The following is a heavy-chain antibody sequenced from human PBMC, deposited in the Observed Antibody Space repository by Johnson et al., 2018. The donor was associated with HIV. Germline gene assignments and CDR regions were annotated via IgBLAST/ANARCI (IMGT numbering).Heavy chain of an antibody. J-gene: IGHJ3*02. CDR2: LRYDGSNK. V-gene: IGHV3-30*02. CDR1: GFTFSNFG. CDR3: AKDGMVAGSGGADAFDI. D-gene: IGHD6-19*01. Sequence: QMLLVESGGGLIQPGTSLRLSCAASGFTFSNFGMHWVRQAPGKGLEWVAFLRYDGSNKYYAESAKGRFTISRDNSKNPLYLQMNSLRAEDTAIYYCAKDGMVAGSGGADAFDIWGQGTMVTVSS.